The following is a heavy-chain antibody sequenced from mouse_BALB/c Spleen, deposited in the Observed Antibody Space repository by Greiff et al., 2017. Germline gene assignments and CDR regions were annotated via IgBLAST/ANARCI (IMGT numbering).Heavy chain of an antibody. Sequence: EVNVVESGGGLVKPGGSLKLSCAASGFTFSSYAMSWVRQTPEKRLEWVASISSGGSTYYPDSVKGRFTISRDNARNILYLQMSSLRSEDTAMYYCARPGGGYAMDYWGQGTSVTVSS. CDR1: GFTFSSYA. CDR3: ARPGGGYAMDY. V-gene: IGHV5-6-5*01. CDR2: ISSGGST. J-gene: IGHJ4*01.